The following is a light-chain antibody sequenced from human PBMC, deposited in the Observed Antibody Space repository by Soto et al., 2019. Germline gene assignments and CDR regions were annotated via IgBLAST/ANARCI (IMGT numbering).Light chain of an antibody. CDR2: GAS. Sequence: EIVMTQSPATLSVSPGERATLSCRASQSVSTNLACYQQKPGQAPRLLIFGASTRATGIPARFSGSGSGTDFTLTISSLQSEDFALYYCQQYKNWPPWTFGHGTKVDIK. CDR1: QSVSTN. CDR3: QQYKNWPPWT. J-gene: IGKJ1*01. V-gene: IGKV3-15*01.